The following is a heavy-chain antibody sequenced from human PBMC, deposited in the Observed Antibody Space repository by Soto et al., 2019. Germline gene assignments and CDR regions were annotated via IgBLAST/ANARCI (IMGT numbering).Heavy chain of an antibody. D-gene: IGHD2-8*01. CDR3: AKDWGYCTNGVCYRGPFDY. CDR2: ISGSGGST. J-gene: IGHJ4*02. V-gene: IGHV3-23*01. Sequence: EVQLLESGGGLVQPGGSLRLSCAASGFTFSSYAMSWVRQAPGKGLEWVSAISGSGGSTYYAASVKGRFTISRDNSKNTLYLQMNSLRAEDTAVYYCAKDWGYCTNGVCYRGPFDYWGQGTLVTVSS. CDR1: GFTFSSYA.